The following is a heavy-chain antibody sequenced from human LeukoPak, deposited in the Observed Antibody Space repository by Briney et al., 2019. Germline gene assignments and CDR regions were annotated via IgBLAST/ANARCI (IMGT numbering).Heavy chain of an antibody. D-gene: IGHD5-12*01. CDR1: GFIFSQYS. Sequence: GGSLRLSCAASGFIFSQYSMNWVRQAPGKGLEWVSHIRSSSGTFYADSVKGRFTISRDNARNSLYLQMNNLRGEDTAIYYCARDAGNSGYGCDLWGQGTLVTVSS. CDR3: ARDAGNSGYGCDL. V-gene: IGHV3-48*01. CDR2: IRSSSGT. J-gene: IGHJ5*02.